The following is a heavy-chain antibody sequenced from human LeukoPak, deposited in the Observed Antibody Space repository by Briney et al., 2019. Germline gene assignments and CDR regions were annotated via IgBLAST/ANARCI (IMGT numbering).Heavy chain of an antibody. CDR2: ISSSSSYI. D-gene: IGHD5-12*01. Sequence: GGPLRLSCAASGFTFSSYSMNWVRQAPGKGLEWVSSISSSSSYIYYADLVKGRFTISRDNAKNSLYLQMNSLRAEDTAVYYCAREGSGYDYNFDYWGQGTLVTVSS. J-gene: IGHJ4*02. CDR3: AREGSGYDYNFDY. V-gene: IGHV3-21*01. CDR1: GFTFSSYS.